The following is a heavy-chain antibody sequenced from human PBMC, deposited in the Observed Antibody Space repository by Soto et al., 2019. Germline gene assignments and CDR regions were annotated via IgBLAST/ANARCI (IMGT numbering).Heavy chain of an antibody. CDR1: GFTFSSYA. D-gene: IGHD1-20*01. Sequence: GGSLRLSCAASGFTFSSYAMSWVRQAPGKGLEWVSAISGSGGSTYYADSVKGRFTISRDNSKNSLYLQMTSLRADDTAVYYCATVHNTSRSFDYWGQGTLVTVSS. CDR2: ISGSGGST. V-gene: IGHV3-23*01. CDR3: ATVHNTSRSFDY. J-gene: IGHJ4*02.